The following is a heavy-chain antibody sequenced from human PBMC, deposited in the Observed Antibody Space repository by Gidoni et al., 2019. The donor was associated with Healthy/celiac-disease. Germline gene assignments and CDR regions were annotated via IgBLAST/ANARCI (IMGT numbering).Heavy chain of an antibody. CDR1: GFTVSSNY. V-gene: IGHV3-53*04. CDR3: ARESYGGFLEWPNFMDV. Sequence: EVQLVESGGGLVQPGGSLRLSCAASGFTVSSNYMSWVRQAPGKGLEWVSVIYSGGSTYYADSVKGRFTISRHNSKNTLYLQMNSLRAEDTAVYYCARESYGGFLEWPNFMDVWGQGTTVTVSS. CDR2: IYSGGST. D-gene: IGHD3-3*01. J-gene: IGHJ6*02.